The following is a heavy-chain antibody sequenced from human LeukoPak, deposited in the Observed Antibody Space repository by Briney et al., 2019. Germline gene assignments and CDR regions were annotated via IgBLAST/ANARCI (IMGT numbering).Heavy chain of an antibody. CDR3: ARRNGKAFDI. CDR1: GGSISSYY. D-gene: IGHD1-14*01. J-gene: IGHJ3*02. V-gene: IGHV4-59*01. CDR2: IYYSGST. Sequence: SETLSLTCTVAGGSISSYYWSWIRQPPGKGLEWIGYIYYSGSTNYNPSLKSRVTRSVDTSKNQFSLKLSSVTAAATAVYYCARRNGKAFDIWGQGTMVTVSS.